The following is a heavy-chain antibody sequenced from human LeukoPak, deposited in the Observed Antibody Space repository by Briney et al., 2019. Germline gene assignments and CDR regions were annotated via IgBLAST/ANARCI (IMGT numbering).Heavy chain of an antibody. CDR2: IWYDGSNK. CDR3: ARDPHLGYCSSTSCYGIFDY. D-gene: IGHD2-2*01. J-gene: IGHJ4*02. Sequence: GGSLRLSCAASGFTFSSYGMHWVRQAPGKGLEWVAVIWYDGSNKYYADSVKGRFTISRDNSKNTLYLQMNSLRAEDTAVYYGARDPHLGYCSSTSCYGIFDYWGQGTLVTVSS. V-gene: IGHV3-33*01. CDR1: GFTFSSYG.